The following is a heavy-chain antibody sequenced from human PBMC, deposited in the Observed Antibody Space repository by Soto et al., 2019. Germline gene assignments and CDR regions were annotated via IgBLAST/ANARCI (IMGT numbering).Heavy chain of an antibody. CDR2: MNPNSGNT. D-gene: IGHD3-16*02. J-gene: IGHJ5*02. V-gene: IGHV1-8*01. CDR3: ARERSSSKRFDP. CDR1: GYTFTRYD. Sequence: QVQLVQSGAEVKKPGASVKVSCKASGYTFTRYDINWVRQATGQGLEWMGWMNPNSGNTGYAQKFQGRVTMTTNTSISTAYMELSSLRSEDTAVYYCARERSSSKRFDPWGQGTLVTVSS.